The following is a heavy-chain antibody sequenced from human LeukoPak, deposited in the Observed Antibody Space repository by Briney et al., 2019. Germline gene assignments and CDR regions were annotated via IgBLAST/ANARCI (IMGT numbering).Heavy chain of an antibody. J-gene: IGHJ3*01. D-gene: IGHD6-13*01. CDR3: ARPARIAASGRYAFDF. Sequence: KPSETLSLTCAVYGGSFSGYYWSWIRQPPGKGLEWIGEMNHSGSTNYNPSLKSRATISVDTAKNQVSLKLSSVTAADTAVYYCARPARIAASGRYAFDFWGEGTLVTVSS. CDR1: GGSFSGYY. CDR2: MNHSGST. V-gene: IGHV4-34*01.